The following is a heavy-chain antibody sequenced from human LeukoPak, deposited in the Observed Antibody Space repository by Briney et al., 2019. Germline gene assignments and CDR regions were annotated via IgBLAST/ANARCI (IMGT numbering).Heavy chain of an antibody. CDR3: ARSDYHNSGSHTVFDAFDI. V-gene: IGHV4-59*01. D-gene: IGHD3-10*01. Sequence: SETLSLTCTVSGGSISRYYWSWIRRPPGKGLEWIGYIDDSGNTNYNPSLKSQVTISVDKSKNQFSLKLSFVTAADTATYYCARSDYHNSGSHTVFDAFDIWGQGTRVTVSS. CDR2: IDDSGNT. CDR1: GGSISRYY. J-gene: IGHJ3*02.